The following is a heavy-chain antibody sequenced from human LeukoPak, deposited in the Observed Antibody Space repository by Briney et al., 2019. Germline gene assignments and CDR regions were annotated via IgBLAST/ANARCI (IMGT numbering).Heavy chain of an antibody. J-gene: IGHJ5*02. V-gene: IGHV4-39*07. D-gene: IGHD2-2*01. CDR3: ARGSDRYFFSTSCPNWFDP. Sequence: SETLSLTCTVSGGSIGSGSYYWGWIRQPPGKGLEWIGSLYYSGSTYYNPSLKSRVTMSVDTSKNQFSLKLKSVTAADAAVYYCARGSDRYFFSTSCPNWFDPWGRGTRVTVSS. CDR2: LYYSGST. CDR1: GGSIGSGSYY.